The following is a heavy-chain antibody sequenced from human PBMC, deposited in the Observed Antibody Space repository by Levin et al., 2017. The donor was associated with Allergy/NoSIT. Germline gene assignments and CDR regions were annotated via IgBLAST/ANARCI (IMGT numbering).Heavy chain of an antibody. CDR2: ISPSSGGT. D-gene: IGHD3-3*02. V-gene: IGHV1-46*01. J-gene: IGHJ4*02. Sequence: GASVKVSCKASGYTFASYYIHWVRQAPGQGLEWMGIISPSSGGTGYSQKFQGRVTMTRDTSTSTVYMELSSLRSEDTAIYYCAKVVILAPTTRGHCDYWGQGTLVTVSS. CDR1: GYTFASYY. CDR3: AKVVILAPTTRGHCDY.